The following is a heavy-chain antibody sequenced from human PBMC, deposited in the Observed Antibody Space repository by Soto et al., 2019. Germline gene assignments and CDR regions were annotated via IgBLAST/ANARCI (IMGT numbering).Heavy chain of an antibody. Sequence: SETLSLTCTVSGASISSGDYLWSWIRQSPGKGLEWIGYVSHDGTTYYNPSLESRVAISVDTSKNQFSLKVTSVTAADTAVSYCARDPCCGAGFYSIHGCGQGTRVTVSS. CDR2: VSHDGTT. CDR3: ARDPCCGAGFYSIHG. D-gene: IGHD2-21*01. V-gene: IGHV4-30-4*01. J-gene: IGHJ6*02. CDR1: GASISSGDYL.